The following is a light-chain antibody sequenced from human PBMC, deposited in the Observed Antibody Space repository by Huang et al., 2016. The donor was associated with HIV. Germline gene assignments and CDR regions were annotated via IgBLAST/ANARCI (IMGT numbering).Light chain of an antibody. CDR1: QSLVHSDGNTY. Sequence: DVVMTQSPLSLPVTLGQPASISCRSSQSLVHSDGNTYLNWVHQRRGQSPMRLIYKVSSRDSWVPDRYSGSGSGTDCTLKSSRVEAEDVGVYYCMQGTHWPLTFGGGTKVEIK. CDR3: MQGTHWPLT. V-gene: IGKV2-30*02. CDR2: KVS. J-gene: IGKJ4*01.